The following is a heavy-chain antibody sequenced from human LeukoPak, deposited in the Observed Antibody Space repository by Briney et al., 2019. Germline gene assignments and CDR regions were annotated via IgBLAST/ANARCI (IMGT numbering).Heavy chain of an antibody. D-gene: IGHD3-22*01. Sequence: GGFLRLSCAASGFTFSSYGMHWVRQAPGKGLEWVAVIWYDGSNKYYADSVKGRFTISRDNSKNTLYLQMDSLRAEDTAVYYCARDGYYYDSSGYYPIDYWGQGTLVTVSS. V-gene: IGHV3-33*01. J-gene: IGHJ4*02. CDR2: IWYDGSNK. CDR3: ARDGYYYDSSGYYPIDY. CDR1: GFTFSSYG.